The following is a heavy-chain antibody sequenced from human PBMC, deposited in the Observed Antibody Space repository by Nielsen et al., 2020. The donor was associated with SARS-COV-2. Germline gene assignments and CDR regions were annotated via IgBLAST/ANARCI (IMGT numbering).Heavy chain of an antibody. CDR3: TLGGTIYYYYGMDV. CDR1: GFTFSNAW. J-gene: IGHJ6*02. D-gene: IGHD1-14*01. CDR2: IKSKTDGGTT. V-gene: IGHV3-15*01. Sequence: GGSLRLSCAASGFTFSNAWMSRVRQAPGKGLEWVGRIKSKTDGGTTDYAAPVKGRFTISRDDSKNTLYLQMNSLKTEDTAVYYCTLGGTIYYYYGMDVWGQGTTVTVSS.